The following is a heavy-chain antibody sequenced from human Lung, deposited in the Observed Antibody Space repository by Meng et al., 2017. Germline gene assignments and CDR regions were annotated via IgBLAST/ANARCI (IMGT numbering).Heavy chain of an antibody. CDR2: IYTSGST. CDR1: WGSIHSGSYS. D-gene: IGHD4-23*01. CDR3: ARVSYGGPMDY. V-gene: IGHV4-61*02. J-gene: IGHJ4*02. Sequence: QMRESCPRLLTPSQPLSLTCTGFWGSIHSGSYSWSGIRQPAGKGLEWIGRIYTSGSTNYNPSLKSRVTISVDTSKNQFSLKLSSVTAADTAVYYCARVSYGGPMDYWGQGTLVTVSS.